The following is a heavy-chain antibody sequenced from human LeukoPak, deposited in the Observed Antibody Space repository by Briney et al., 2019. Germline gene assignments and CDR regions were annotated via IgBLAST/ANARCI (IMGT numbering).Heavy chain of an antibody. D-gene: IGHD3-10*01. V-gene: IGHV4-34*01. J-gene: IGHJ4*02. Sequence: SETLSLTCGVYGGSFSGYYWSWIRQSPGKGLEWIGEINHGGSTNYNPSLKSRVTISVDTSKSQFSLKLSSVTAADTAVYYCARGNYGSGSYYVVDFDYWGRGTLVTVSS. CDR2: INHGGST. CDR3: ARGNYGSGSYYVVDFDY. CDR1: GGSFSGYY.